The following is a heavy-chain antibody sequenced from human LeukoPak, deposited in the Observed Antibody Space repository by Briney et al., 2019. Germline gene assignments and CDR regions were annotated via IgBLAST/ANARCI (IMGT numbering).Heavy chain of an antibody. V-gene: IGHV6-1*01. CDR2: TYYRSKWYN. Sequence: SQTLSLTCAISGDSVSSNSAAWNWIRQSPSRGLEWLGRTYYRSKWYNDYAVSVKSRITINPDTSKNQFSLQLNSVTPEDTAVYYCAREVAVADVYYYYGMDVWGQGATVTVSS. CDR1: GDSVSSNSAA. J-gene: IGHJ6*02. CDR3: AREVAVADVYYYYGMDV. D-gene: IGHD6-19*01.